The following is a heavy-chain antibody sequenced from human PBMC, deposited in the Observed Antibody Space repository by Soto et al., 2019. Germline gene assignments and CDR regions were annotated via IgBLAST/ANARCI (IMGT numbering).Heavy chain of an antibody. CDR2: ISHSGNT. CDR3: ASVLRGRFDP. D-gene: IGHD5-12*01. Sequence: AGETLSLTCAVSGGSITSDNWWSWGREPPEGGLGGIGEISHSGNTNYKDSLKSRVTMSGDKTKNDVYPQMNSLTAADTAVYYCASVLRGRFDPWGQGTPVT. J-gene: IGHJ5*02. V-gene: IGHV4-4*02. CDR1: GGSITSDNW.